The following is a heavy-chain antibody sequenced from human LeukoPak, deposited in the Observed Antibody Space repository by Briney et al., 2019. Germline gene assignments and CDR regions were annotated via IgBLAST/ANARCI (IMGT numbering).Heavy chain of an antibody. CDR1: GLSFHNTW. CDR2: IISDGITT. Sequence: GGSLRLSCAASGLSFHNTWMHWIRQAPGKGLVWVSRIISDGITTTYADSVKGRSTISRDNAKNTMYLQMNSLRAEDTAVYYCAADGEYAFQVWGQGTMVTVSS. CDR3: AADGEYAFQV. V-gene: IGHV3-74*01. J-gene: IGHJ3*01. D-gene: IGHD2/OR15-2a*01.